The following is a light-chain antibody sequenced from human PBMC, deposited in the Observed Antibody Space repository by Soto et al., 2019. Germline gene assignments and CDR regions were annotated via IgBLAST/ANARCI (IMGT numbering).Light chain of an antibody. Sequence: QSVLNQPASVSGSPGQSITISCTGTSSDVGDYNYVSWYQHHPGKAPKLLIYDVTDRPSGVSNRFSGSKSGNTASLTISGLQAEDEADYYCSSDGGSNPLYVFGTWTNVTV. CDR1: SSDVGDYNY. V-gene: IGLV2-14*03. CDR3: SSDGGSNPLYV. CDR2: DVT. J-gene: IGLJ1*01.